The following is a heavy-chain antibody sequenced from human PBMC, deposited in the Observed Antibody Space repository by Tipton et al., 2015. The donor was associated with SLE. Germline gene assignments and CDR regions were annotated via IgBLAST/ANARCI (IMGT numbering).Heavy chain of an antibody. D-gene: IGHD1-26*01. Sequence: TLSLTCAVSGYSISSGYYWGWIRQPPGKGLEWIGSIYHSGSTYYNPSLKSRVTISVDTSKNQFSLKLSSVTAADTAVYYCASLGATEAFDIWGQGTMVTVSS. CDR2: IYHSGST. CDR3: ASLGATEAFDI. CDR1: GYSISSGYY. J-gene: IGHJ3*02. V-gene: IGHV4-38-2*01.